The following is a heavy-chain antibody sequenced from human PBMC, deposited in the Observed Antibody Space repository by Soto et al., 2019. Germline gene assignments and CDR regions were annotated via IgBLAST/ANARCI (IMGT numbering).Heavy chain of an antibody. D-gene: IGHD3-22*01. CDR3: ARLGYYYDSSGYYLFDY. V-gene: IGHV3-11*06. CDR2: ISSSSSYT. J-gene: IGHJ4*02. CDR1: GFTFSDYY. Sequence: QVQLVESGGGLVKLGGSLRLSCAASGFTFSDYYMSWIRQAPGKGLEWVSYISSSSSYTNYADSVKGRFTISRDNAKNSLYLQMNSLRAEDTAVYYCARLGYYYDSSGYYLFDYWGQGTLVTVSS.